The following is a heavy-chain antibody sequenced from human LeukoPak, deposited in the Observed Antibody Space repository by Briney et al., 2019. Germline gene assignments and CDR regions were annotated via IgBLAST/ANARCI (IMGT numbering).Heavy chain of an antibody. CDR1: GGSISSSSYY. Sequence: SETLSLTCTVSGGSISSSSYYWGWIRQPPGKGLEWIGSIYYSGSTYYNPSLKSRVTISVDTSKNQFSLKLSSVTAADTAVYYCARGRYSSTGNWFGPWGQGTLVTVSS. D-gene: IGHD6-13*01. CDR2: IYYSGST. CDR3: ARGRYSSTGNWFGP. J-gene: IGHJ5*02. V-gene: IGHV4-39*07.